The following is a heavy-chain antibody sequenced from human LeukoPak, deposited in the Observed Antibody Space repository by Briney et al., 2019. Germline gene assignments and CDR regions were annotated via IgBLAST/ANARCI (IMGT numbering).Heavy chain of an antibody. CDR3: AELGITMIGGV. CDR1: GFTFSAYT. D-gene: IGHD3-10*02. CDR2: ISSDSRYI. Sequence: GGSLRLSCAPSGFTFSAYTMNWVRQAPGKGLDWVSSISSDSRYILYADSLKGRFTISRDNAKNSLYLQMNSLRAEDTAVYYCAELGITMIGGVWGKGTTVTISS. J-gene: IGHJ6*04. V-gene: IGHV3-21*01.